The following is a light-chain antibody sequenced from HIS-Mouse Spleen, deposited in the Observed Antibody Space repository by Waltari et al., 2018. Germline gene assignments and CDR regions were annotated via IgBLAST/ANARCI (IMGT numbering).Light chain of an antibody. V-gene: IGLV3-10*01. CDR1: ALPPTY. CDR2: EDS. CDR3: YSTDSSGNRRV. J-gene: IGLJ2*01. Sequence: SYQLTQPPSVSVSPGQTARITCSADALPPTYAHWYHQKSGQAPVLVIYEDSKRHSGSPERFSGSSSGTMATLTISGAQVEDEADYYCYSTDSSGNRRVFGGGTKLTVL.